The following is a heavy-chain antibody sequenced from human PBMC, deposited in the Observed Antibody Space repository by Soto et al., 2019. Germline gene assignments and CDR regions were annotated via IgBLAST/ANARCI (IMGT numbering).Heavy chain of an antibody. CDR2: ISGRAGDT. CDR1: EFTFSNYA. Sequence: EVQLLESGGGLVQPGGSLRLSCAASEFTFSNYAMTWVRQAPGKGLEWVSAISGRAGDTYYADSVEGRFTISRDNSKNTLYLQMNSLRAEDTAVYYCAKGEGITVTTNWYFDLWGRGTLVTVSS. CDR3: AKGEGITVTTNWYFDL. D-gene: IGHD4-17*01. V-gene: IGHV3-23*01. J-gene: IGHJ2*01.